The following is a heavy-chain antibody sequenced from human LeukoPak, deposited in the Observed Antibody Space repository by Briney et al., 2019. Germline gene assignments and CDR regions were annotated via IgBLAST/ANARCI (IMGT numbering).Heavy chain of an antibody. CDR3: ARSLLRYFDGAPGD. J-gene: IGHJ4*02. V-gene: IGHV3-23*01. CDR1: GFTFSSYA. D-gene: IGHD3-9*01. Sequence: GGSLRLSCAASGFTFSSYAMSWVRQAPGKGLEWGSAISGSGGSTYYADSVKGRFTISRDNSKNTLYLQMNSLRAEDTAVYYCARSLLRYFDGAPGDWGQGTLVTVSS. CDR2: ISGSGGST.